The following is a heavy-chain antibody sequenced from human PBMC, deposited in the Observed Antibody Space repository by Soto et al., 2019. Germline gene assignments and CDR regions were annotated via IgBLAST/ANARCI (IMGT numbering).Heavy chain of an antibody. V-gene: IGHV3-7*01. Sequence: GGSLRLSCAASGFTFSSYWMSWVRQAPGKGLEWVANIKQDGSEKYYVDSVKGRFTISRDNAKNSLDLQMNSLRAEDTAVYYCARVMDIVVVPAAINDAFDIWGQGTMVTVSS. J-gene: IGHJ3*02. CDR3: ARVMDIVVVPAAINDAFDI. D-gene: IGHD2-2*02. CDR1: GFTFSSYW. CDR2: IKQDGSEK.